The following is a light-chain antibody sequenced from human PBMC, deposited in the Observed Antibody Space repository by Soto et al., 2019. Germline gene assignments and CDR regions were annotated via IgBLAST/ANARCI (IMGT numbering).Light chain of an antibody. CDR1: QSLVHSDGIAY. V-gene: IGKV2-30*02. CDR2: KVY. Sequence: DVVMTQSPLSLPVTLGQPASISCRSNQSLVHSDGIAYFSWSQQRPGRSPRRLIYKVYNRDSGVQARFSGSGSGTDFALKIRRVEAEDVGVYYCMQGTHWPITVGQGTRLEIK. CDR3: MQGTHWPIT. J-gene: IGKJ5*01.